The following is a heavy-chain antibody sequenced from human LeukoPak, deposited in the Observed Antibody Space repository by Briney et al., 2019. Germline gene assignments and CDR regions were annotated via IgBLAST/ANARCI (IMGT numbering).Heavy chain of an antibody. J-gene: IGHJ5*02. CDR3: ARGTHRSNWFDP. CDR2: TNPNSGNT. CDR1: GYTFTSYD. Sequence: ASVKVSCKASGYTFTSYDINWVRQATGQGLGWMGWTNPNSGNTGYAQKFQGRVTMTRNTSISTAYMELSSLRSEDTAVYYCARGTHRSNWFDPWGQGTLVTVSS. V-gene: IGHV1-8*01. D-gene: IGHD1-14*01.